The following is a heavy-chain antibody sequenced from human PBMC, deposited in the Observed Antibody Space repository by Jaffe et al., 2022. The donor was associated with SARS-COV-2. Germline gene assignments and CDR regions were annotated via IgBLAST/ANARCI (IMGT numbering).Heavy chain of an antibody. D-gene: IGHD2-2*01. CDR3: AKDREYCSSTSCRYNIRGYFDY. CDR2: MSGSGGST. J-gene: IGHJ4*02. Sequence: EVQLVESGGGLVQPGGSLRLSCAASGFTFSSFAMSWVRQAPGKGLEWVAAMSGSGGSTYYADSVKGRFTVSRDNSKNTLYLQMDSPRAEDTAVYYCAKDREYCSSTSCRYNIRGYFDYWGQGTLVTVSS. V-gene: IGHV3-23*04. CDR1: GFTFSSFA.